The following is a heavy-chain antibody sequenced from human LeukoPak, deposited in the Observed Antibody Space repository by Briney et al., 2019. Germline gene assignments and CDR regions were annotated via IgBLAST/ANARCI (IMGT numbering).Heavy chain of an antibody. V-gene: IGHV4-59*08. J-gene: IGHJ3*02. D-gene: IGHD6-13*01. Sequence: PSETLSLTCTVSGGSISSYYWSWIRQPPGKGLEWIGYIYYSGSTNYNPSLKSRVTISVDTSKNQFSLRLSSVTAADTAVYYCASTIAPPEEVDAFDTWGQGPMAPVS. CDR2: IYYSGST. CDR3: ASTIAPPEEVDAFDT. CDR1: GGSISSYY.